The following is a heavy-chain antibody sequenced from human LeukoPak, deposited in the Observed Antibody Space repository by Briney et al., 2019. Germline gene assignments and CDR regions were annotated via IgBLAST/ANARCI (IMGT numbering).Heavy chain of an antibody. CDR3: ARVAHYYGSGSYYKTYYYYYYMDV. D-gene: IGHD3-10*01. CDR2: MNPNSGNT. V-gene: IGHV1-8*03. Sequence: ASVKVSCKASGYTFTSYDINWVRQATGQGLEWMGWMNPNSGNTGYAQKFQGRVTITRNTSISTAYMELSSLRSEDTAVYYCARVAHYYGSGSYYKTYYYYYYMDVWGKGTTVTVSS. CDR1: GYTFTSYD. J-gene: IGHJ6*03.